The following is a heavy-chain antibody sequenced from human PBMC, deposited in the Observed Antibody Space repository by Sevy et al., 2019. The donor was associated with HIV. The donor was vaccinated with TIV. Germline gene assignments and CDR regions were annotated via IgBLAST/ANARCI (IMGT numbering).Heavy chain of an antibody. CDR3: VKDPHYDFFDY. CDR1: GFNFSPYG. V-gene: IGHV3-30*02. CDR2: IGYDGNKI. Sequence: GGSLRLSCAASGFNFSPYGMHWVRQAPGKGLEWVSFIGYDGNKIFYADSVRGRFTVSRDNSKNTLYLKMNGLSTEDTAVYYCVKDPHYDFFDYWGQGILVTVSS. D-gene: IGHD3-10*01. J-gene: IGHJ4*02.